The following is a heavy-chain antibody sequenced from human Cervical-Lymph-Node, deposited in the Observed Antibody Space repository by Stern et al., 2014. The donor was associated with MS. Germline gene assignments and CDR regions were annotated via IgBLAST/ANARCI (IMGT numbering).Heavy chain of an antibody. J-gene: IGHJ4*02. V-gene: IGHV3-11*01. CDR3: ARLGTGNSFDY. CDR1: GFSFSDYY. Sequence: VQLVESGGGLVNPGGSLRLSCAASGFSFSDYYMSWIRQAPGRGPEWVSYITHSRTIYYADSVKGRFTISRDNAKNSLYLQMNSLRAEDTAVYYCARLGTGNSFDYWGQGTQVIVSS. D-gene: IGHD3/OR15-3a*01. CDR2: ITHSRTI.